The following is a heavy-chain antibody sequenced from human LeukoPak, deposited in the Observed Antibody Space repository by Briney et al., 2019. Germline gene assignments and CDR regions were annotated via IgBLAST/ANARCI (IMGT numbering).Heavy chain of an antibody. CDR1: GYTLTELS. D-gene: IGHD3-16*01. CDR2: FDPEDGET. Sequence: ASVKVSCKVSGYTLTELSMHWVRQAPGKGLEWMGGFDPEDGETIYAQKFQGRVTMTEDTSTDTAYMELSSLRSEDTAVYYCATGIGREGTFRGQLDYWGQGTLVTVPS. J-gene: IGHJ4*02. CDR3: ATGIGREGTFRGQLDY. V-gene: IGHV1-24*01.